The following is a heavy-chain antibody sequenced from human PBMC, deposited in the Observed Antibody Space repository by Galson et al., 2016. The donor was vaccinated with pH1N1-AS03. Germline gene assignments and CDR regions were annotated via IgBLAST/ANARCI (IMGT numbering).Heavy chain of an antibody. CDR3: ATGVASVTGSGALGY. CDR2: ISWHGAFI. Sequence: SLRLSCAASGLSVTDYYMAWIRQPPGKGLECVSYISWHGAFIQYADYVRGRFTISRDSATDSVPLRMDNLRIEDTAVYYCATGVASVTGSGALGYWSQGMLVAVSS. V-gene: IGHV3-11*04. D-gene: IGHD3-10*01. CDR1: GLSVTDYY. J-gene: IGHJ4*02.